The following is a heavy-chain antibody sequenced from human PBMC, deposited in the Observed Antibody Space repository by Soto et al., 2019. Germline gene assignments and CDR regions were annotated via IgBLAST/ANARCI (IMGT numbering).Heavy chain of an antibody. V-gene: IGHV3-23*01. CDR3: AKVWGPVVPLSGFDY. CDR2: ISGSGGST. CDR1: GFTFSSYA. D-gene: IGHD2-15*01. Sequence: VGSLRLSCAASGFTFSSYAMSWVRQAPGKGLEWVSAISGSGGSTYYADSVKGRFTISRDNSKNTLYLQMNSLRAEDTAVYYCAKVWGPVVPLSGFDYWGQGTLVTVSS. J-gene: IGHJ4*02.